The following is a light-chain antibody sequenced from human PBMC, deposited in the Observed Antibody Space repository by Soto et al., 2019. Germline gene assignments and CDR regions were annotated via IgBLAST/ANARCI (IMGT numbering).Light chain of an antibody. V-gene: IGLV2-23*02. CDR1: TSDVGI. CDR2: EVT. Sequence: QSALTQPASVSGSPGQSIAISCSGTTSDVGIVSWYQHHPGKAPKLKIHEVTKRPSGVSDRFSGSKSGNSASLTISGLQAEGEADYFCCSFGGSGYVFGTGTKVTVL. CDR3: CSFGGSGYV. J-gene: IGLJ1*01.